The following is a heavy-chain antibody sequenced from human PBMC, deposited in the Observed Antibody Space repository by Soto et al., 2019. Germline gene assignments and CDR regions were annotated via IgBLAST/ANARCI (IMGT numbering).Heavy chain of an antibody. V-gene: IGHV3-30*18. CDR2: ISYDGSNK. J-gene: IGHJ6*02. CDR1: GFTFSSHG. CDR3: AKDRRGHYDSTGYSFLRNSVYYYGLDV. D-gene: IGHD3-22*01. Sequence: SLRLSCAASGFTFSSHGMHWVRQAPGKGLEWVAVISYDGSNKYYSDSVKGRFTISRDNSKNSLYLQMNSLRAEDTAVYYCAKDRRGHYDSTGYSFLRNSVYYYGLDVWGQGITVTVSS.